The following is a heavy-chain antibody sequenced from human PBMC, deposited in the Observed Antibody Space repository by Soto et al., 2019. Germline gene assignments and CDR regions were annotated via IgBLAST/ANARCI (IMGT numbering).Heavy chain of an antibody. CDR2: IIPIFGTA. CDR1: GGTFSSYA. J-gene: IGHJ4*02. D-gene: IGHD3-22*01. Sequence: GASVKVSCKASGGTFSSYAISWVRQPPGQGLEWMGGIIPIFGTANYAQKFQGRVTITADESTSTAYMELSSLRSEDTAVYYCARADSRDGYLRFDYWGQGTLVTVSS. CDR3: ARADSRDGYLRFDY. V-gene: IGHV1-69*13.